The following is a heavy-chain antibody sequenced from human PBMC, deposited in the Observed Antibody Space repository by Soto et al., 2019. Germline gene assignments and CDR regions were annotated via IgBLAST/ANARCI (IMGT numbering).Heavy chain of an antibody. V-gene: IGHV2-26*01. CDR3: ARIRFLYYYDSSDAFDI. D-gene: IGHD3-22*01. Sequence: QVTLKESGPVLVKPTETLTLTCTVSGFSLSNARMGVSWIRQPPGKALEWLAHIFSNDEKSYSTSLKSRLTITQDTSKSQVVLTMTNMDPVDTATYYCARIRFLYYYDSSDAFDIWGQGTMVTVSS. CDR1: GFSLSNARMG. J-gene: IGHJ3*02. CDR2: IFSNDEK.